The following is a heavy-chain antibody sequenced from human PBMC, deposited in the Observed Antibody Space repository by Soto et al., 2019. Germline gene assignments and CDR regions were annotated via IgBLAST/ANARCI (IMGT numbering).Heavy chain of an antibody. CDR1: GGTFNSYT. Sequence: QEQLVQSGAEVKKPGSSVKVSCKASGGTFNSYTINWVRLAPGQGLEWMGAIIPVYGRSTYAQMFQGRVTFTADKSTNTIYMELSSLRSDDTAVYFCTRSGGYSSNLAFDHWGQGTLVTVSS. CDR3: TRSGGYSSNLAFDH. J-gene: IGHJ5*02. CDR2: IIPVYGRS. V-gene: IGHV1-69*06. D-gene: IGHD5-18*01.